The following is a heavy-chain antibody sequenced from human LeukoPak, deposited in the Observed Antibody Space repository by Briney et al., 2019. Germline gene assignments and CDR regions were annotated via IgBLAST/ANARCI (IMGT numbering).Heavy chain of an antibody. CDR3: AREGWYCSSTSCHIGYAFDI. V-gene: IGHV1-46*01. D-gene: IGHD2-2*02. Sequence: GSVKVSCKASGYTFTSYYMHWVRQAPGQGLEWMGIINPSGGSTSYAQKFQGRVTMTRDTSTSTVYMELSSLRSEDTAVYYCAREGWYCSSTSCHIGYAFDIWGQGTMVTVSS. J-gene: IGHJ3*02. CDR1: GYTFTSYY. CDR2: INPSGGST.